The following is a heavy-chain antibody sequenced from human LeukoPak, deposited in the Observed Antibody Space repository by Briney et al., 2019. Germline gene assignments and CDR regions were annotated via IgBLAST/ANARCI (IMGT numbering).Heavy chain of an antibody. V-gene: IGHV1-69*04. CDR1: GGTFSSYA. Sequence: SVKVSCKASGGTFSSYAISWVRQAPGQGLEWMGRIIPILGIANYAQKFQGRVTITADESTSTAYMGLSSLRSEDTAVYYCARLTGDTYLGYYMDVWGKGTTVTVSS. CDR2: IIPILGIA. D-gene: IGHD7-27*01. CDR3: ARLTGDTYLGYYMDV. J-gene: IGHJ6*03.